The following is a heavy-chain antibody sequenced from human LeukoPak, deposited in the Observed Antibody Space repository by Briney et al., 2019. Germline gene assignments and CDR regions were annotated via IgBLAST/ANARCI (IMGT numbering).Heavy chain of an antibody. Sequence: GGSLRLSCVPSGFTSSSYAMSWVRQAPGKGLEWVSAISGSGGSTYYADSVKGRFTISRDNSKNTLYLQMNSLRAENTAVYYCAKHQASDSSTWYVPHPFDPWGQGTLVTVSS. CDR3: AKHQASDSSTWYVPHPFDP. V-gene: IGHV3-23*01. CDR2: ISGSGGST. J-gene: IGHJ5*02. D-gene: IGHD6-13*01. CDR1: GFTSSSYA.